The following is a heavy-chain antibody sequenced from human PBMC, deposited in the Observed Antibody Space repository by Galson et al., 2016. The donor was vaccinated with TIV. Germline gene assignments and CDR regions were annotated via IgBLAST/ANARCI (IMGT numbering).Heavy chain of an antibody. Sequence: SVKVSCKASGVTFSSYAISWVRQAPGQGLEWMGGLIPMFGITNYAQRFQGRVTITADGSTSTAYMELSGLRSEDTAVYYCARSNSYNFYYMAVWGQGTPVTVSS. J-gene: IGHJ6*03. CDR2: LIPMFGIT. CDR1: GVTFSSYA. D-gene: IGHD2/OR15-2a*01. CDR3: ARSNSYNFYYMAV. V-gene: IGHV1-69*13.